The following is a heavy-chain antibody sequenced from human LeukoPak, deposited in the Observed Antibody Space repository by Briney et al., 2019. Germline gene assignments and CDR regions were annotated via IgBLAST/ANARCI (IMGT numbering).Heavy chain of an antibody. J-gene: IGHJ5*02. CDR3: AKDDNYIRFSS. D-gene: IGHD3-16*01. V-gene: IGHV3-23*01. CDR2: ISGSGGNT. Sequence: GATLLLSCAAAGFIFSSHGINWVRQAPGKGLEWVSGISGSGGNTYYADSVKGRFTISRDNSKNTLYLQMNSLRAEDTAVYYCAKDDNYIRFSSWGQGTLVTVSS. CDR1: GFIFSSHG.